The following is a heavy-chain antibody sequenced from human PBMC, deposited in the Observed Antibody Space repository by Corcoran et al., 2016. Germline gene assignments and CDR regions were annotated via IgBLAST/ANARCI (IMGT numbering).Heavy chain of an antibody. D-gene: IGHD3-10*01. J-gene: IGHJ5*02. CDR1: GFTFSSYW. CDR2: IKQDGSEK. V-gene: IGHV3-7*01. CDR3: ARDRFTSGPSDL. Sequence: EVQLVESGGGLVQPGGSLRLSCAASGFTFSSYWLSWVRQVPGKGLEWVANIKQDGSEKNYVESVKGRFAISRDNAQKSLYLQMHNLRVQDTAVYDCARDRFTSGPSDLWGQGTLVTVSS.